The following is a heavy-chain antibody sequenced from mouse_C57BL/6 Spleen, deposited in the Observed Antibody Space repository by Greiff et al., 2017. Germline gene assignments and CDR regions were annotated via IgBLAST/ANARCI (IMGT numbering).Heavy chain of an antibody. J-gene: IGHJ4*01. D-gene: IGHD1-1*01. V-gene: IGHV14-4*01. CDR1: GFNIKDDY. Sequence: VQLKQSGAELVRPGASVKLSCTASGFNIKDDYMHWVKQRPEQGLEWIGWIDPENGATEYASKFQGKATITADTSSNTAYLQLSSLTSEDTAVYYCTRGIITTVGATNYYAMDYWGQGTSVTVSS. CDR2: IDPENGAT. CDR3: TRGIITTVGATNYYAMDY.